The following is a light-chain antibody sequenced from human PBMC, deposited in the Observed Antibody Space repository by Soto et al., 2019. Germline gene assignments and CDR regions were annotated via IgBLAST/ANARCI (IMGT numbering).Light chain of an antibody. Sequence: DIQLTQSPSFLSASVGDRVTITCRASQGISSYLAWYQQKPGKAPKLLIYAASTLQRGVPSRFSGSGSGTEFTLTISSRQPDDFATYYGQQLNSYPLTFGGGTKVEIK. V-gene: IGKV1-9*01. CDR3: QQLNSYPLT. J-gene: IGKJ4*01. CDR1: QGISSY. CDR2: AAS.